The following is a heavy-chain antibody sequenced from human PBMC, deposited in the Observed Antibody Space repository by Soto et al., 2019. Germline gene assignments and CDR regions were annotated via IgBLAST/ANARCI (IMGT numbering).Heavy chain of an antibody. V-gene: IGHV3-23*01. Sequence: EVQLLESGGGLVQPGGSLRLSCAASGFTFSSSAMSWVRQAPGKGLEWVSAISGSGGSTYYADSVKGRFTISRDNSKNTLYLHMHSLRAEDTAVYYCAKDLGYSGYDCWGQGTLVTVSA. CDR2: ISGSGGST. CDR3: AKDLGYSGYDC. CDR1: GFTFSSSA. J-gene: IGHJ4*02. D-gene: IGHD5-12*01.